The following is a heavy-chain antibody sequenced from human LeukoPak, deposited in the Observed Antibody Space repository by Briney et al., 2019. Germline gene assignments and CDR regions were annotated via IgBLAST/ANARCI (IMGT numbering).Heavy chain of an antibody. V-gene: IGHV3-15*01. J-gene: IGHJ4*02. CDR2: IKGEPDGGTT. CDR1: GFTFNTAW. Sequence: GGSLRLSCAASGFTFNTAWMSWVRQAPGKGLEWVGHIKGEPDGGTTHYSATVKGRFFISRADSKNTLYLYMNSLKSDDTAVYYCTTDRGITIRPLFDYWGEGTLVTVPS. D-gene: IGHD3-10*01. CDR3: TTDRGITIRPLFDY.